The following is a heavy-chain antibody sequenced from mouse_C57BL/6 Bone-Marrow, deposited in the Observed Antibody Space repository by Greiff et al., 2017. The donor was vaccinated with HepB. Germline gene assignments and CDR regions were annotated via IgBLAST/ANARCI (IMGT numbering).Heavy chain of an antibody. V-gene: IGHV8-12*01. J-gene: IGHJ2*01. Sequence: QVTLKVSGPGILQPSQTLSLTCSFSGFSLSTSGMGVSWIRQPSGKGLEWLAHIYWDDDKRYNPSLKSRLTISKDTSRNQVFLKITSVDTADTATDYCARRADAAVVAPFDYWGQGTTLTVSS. CDR1: GFSLSTSGMG. CDR2: IYWDDDK. D-gene: IGHD1-1*01. CDR3: ARRADAAVVAPFDY.